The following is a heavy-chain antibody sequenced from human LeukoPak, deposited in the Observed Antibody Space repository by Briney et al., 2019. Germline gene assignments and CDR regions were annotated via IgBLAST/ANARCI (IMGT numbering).Heavy chain of an antibody. J-gene: IGHJ4*02. D-gene: IGHD7-27*01. V-gene: IGHV1-2*02. CDR1: GYTFTDYY. CDR2: INPNSGGT. CDR3: ARELGSDWGLVDY. Sequence: ASVKVSCKASGYTFTDYYMHWVRQAPGQGLEWMGWINPNSGGTNYAQKFQGRVTMTRDTSISTAYMELSRLRSDDTAVYYCARELGSDWGLVDYWGQGTLVTVSS.